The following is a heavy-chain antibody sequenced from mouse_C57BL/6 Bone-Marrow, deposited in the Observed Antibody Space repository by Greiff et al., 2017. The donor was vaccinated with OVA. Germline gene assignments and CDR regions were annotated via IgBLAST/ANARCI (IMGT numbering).Heavy chain of an antibody. J-gene: IGHJ3*01. D-gene: IGHD3-3*01. CDR2: IDPENGDT. V-gene: IGHV14-4*01. Sequence: EVKLMESGAELVRPGASVKLSCTASGFNIKDDYMHWVKQRPEQGLEWIGWIDPENGDTEYASKFQGKATITADTSSNTAYLQLSSLTSEDAAVYYCTARTDYWGRGTLVTVSA. CDR1: GFNIKDDY. CDR3: TARTDY.